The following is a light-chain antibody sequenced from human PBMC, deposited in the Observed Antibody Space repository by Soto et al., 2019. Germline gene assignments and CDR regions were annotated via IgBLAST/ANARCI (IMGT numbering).Light chain of an antibody. CDR2: DAS. CDR1: QGITRY. V-gene: IGKV3-11*01. CDR3: QQRFNWPPWT. Sequence: EIVLTQSPATLSLSPGERATLSCRASQGITRYLAWYQQKTGQAPRLLIYDASNRATGIPARFSGSGSGTDFTLTISSLEPEDFAMYYCQQRFNWPPWTFGQGTKVEIK. J-gene: IGKJ1*01.